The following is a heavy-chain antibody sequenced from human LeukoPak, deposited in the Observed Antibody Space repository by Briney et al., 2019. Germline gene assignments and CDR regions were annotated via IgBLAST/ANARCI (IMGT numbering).Heavy chain of an antibody. V-gene: IGHV3-23*01. Sequence: GGSLRLSCAASGFTFASMSWVRQAPGKGLEWVSAISDSGGNTYYADSVKGRFTISRDNSKNTLYLQMNSLRAEDTAVYYCAQTSGAYSYDHPYFFDYWGQGTLVTVSS. CDR3: AQTSGAYSYDHPYFFDY. D-gene: IGHD5-18*01. CDR2: ISDSGGNT. CDR1: GFTFAS. J-gene: IGHJ4*02.